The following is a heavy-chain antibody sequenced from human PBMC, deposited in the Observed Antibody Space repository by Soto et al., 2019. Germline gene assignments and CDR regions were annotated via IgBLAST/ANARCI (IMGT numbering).Heavy chain of an antibody. Sequence: PGGSLRLSCAASGFTFSSYWMSWVRQAPGKGLEWEANIKQDGSEKYYVDSVKSRFTISRDNARNSLYLQMNSLRAEDTAVYYCAREYDILNWFDPWGQGTLVTVSS. D-gene: IGHD3-9*01. V-gene: IGHV3-7*01. CDR3: AREYDILNWFDP. J-gene: IGHJ5*02. CDR2: IKQDGSEK. CDR1: GFTFSSYW.